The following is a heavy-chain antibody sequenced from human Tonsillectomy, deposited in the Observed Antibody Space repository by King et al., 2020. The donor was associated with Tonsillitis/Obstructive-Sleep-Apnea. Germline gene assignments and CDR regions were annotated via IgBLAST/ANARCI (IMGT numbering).Heavy chain of an antibody. J-gene: IGHJ4*02. CDR2: IKEDGSEK. CDR1: GFIFSGYW. D-gene: IGHD3-3*01. CDR3: VRDNPIFGFDY. V-gene: IGHV3-7*01. Sequence: VQLVESGGGLVQPGGSLRLSCAASGFIFSGYWMTWVRQAPGKGLEWVANIKEDGSEKYYVDSVKGRFTISRDNAKNSLYLQMHSLRAEDTAVYYCVRDNPIFGFDYWGQGTLVTVSS.